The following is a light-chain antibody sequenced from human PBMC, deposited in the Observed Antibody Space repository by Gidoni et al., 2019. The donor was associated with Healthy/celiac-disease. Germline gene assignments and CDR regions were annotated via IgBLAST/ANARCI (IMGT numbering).Light chain of an antibody. V-gene: IGLV3-25*03. Sequence: SSELTQPPSVSVSPGQTARITCSGDALPKQYAYWYQQQPGQAPVLVIYKDSERPSGIPERFSGSSSGTTVTLTISGVQAEDEADYYCQSADSSHVVFGGGTKLTVL. CDR2: KDS. CDR1: ALPKQY. J-gene: IGLJ2*01. CDR3: QSADSSHVV.